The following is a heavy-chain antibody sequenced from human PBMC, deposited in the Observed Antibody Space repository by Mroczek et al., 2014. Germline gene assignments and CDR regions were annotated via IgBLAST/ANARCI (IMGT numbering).Heavy chain of an antibody. CDR1: GGSISSSSYY. CDR3: ARTLTGTLDHFDY. Sequence: QVQLQQWGPGLVKPSETLSLTCTVSGGSISSSSYYWGWIRQPPGKGLEWIGSIYYSGSTYYNPSLKSRVTISVDTSKNQFSLKLSSVTAADTAVYYCARTLTGTLDHFDYWGQGTLVTVSS. J-gene: IGHJ4*02. CDR2: IYYSGST. D-gene: IGHD1-20*01. V-gene: IGHV4-39*01.